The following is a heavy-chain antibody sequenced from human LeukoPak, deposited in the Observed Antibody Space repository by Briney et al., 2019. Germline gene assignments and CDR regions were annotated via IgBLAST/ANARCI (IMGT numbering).Heavy chain of an antibody. J-gene: IGHJ4*02. D-gene: IGHD6-19*01. CDR2: ISYDGSNK. CDR3: ARDLYGSSGWYNVLDY. V-gene: IGHV3-30*04. CDR1: GFTFSSYA. Sequence: GRSLRLSSAASGFTFSSYAMHWVRQAPGKGLERVAVISYDGSNKYYADSVKGRFTISRDNSKNTLYLQMNSLRAEDTAVYYCARDLYGSSGWYNVLDYWGQGTLVTVSS.